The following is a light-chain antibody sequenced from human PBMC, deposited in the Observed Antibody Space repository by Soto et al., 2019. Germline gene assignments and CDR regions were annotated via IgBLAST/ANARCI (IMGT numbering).Light chain of an antibody. CDR3: QHYDFLRRRT. CDR1: HDIDNF. CDR2: DAF. V-gene: IGKV1-33*01. Sequence: DIQMIQSPSSLSASIGDRVTITCQASHDIDNFLNWYQQKPGKAPKLLIYDAFNLETGVPSRFSGSGSGTDFTLTISSLQPEDIATYYCQHYDFLRRRTFGQGTKVDIK. J-gene: IGKJ1*01.